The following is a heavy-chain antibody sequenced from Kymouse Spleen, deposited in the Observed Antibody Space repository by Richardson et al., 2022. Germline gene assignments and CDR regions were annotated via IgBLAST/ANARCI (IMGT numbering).Heavy chain of an antibody. D-gene: IGHD1-26*01,IGHD4-23*01. V-gene: IGHV4-39*01. Sequence: QLQLQESGPGLVKPSETLSLTCTVSGGSISSSSYYWGWIRQPPGKGLEWIGSIYYSGSTYYNPSLKSRVTISVDTSKNQFSLKLSSVTAADTAVYYCARSGITPRTRQGMDVWGQGTTVTVSS. J-gene: IGHJ6*02. CDR1: GGSISSSSYY. CDR3: ARSGITPRTRQGMDV. CDR2: IYYSGST.